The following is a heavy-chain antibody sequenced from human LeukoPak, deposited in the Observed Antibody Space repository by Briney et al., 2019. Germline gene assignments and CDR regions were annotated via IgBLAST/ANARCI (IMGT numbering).Heavy chain of an antibody. D-gene: IGHD5-18*01. CDR3: ARGYSYGQGDFDY. J-gene: IGHJ4*02. CDR2: IYYSGST. CDR1: GGSISSYY. Sequence: SETLSLTCTVSGGSISSYYWSWIRQPPGKGLEWIGYIYYSGSTNYNPSLKSRVTISVDTSKNQLSLKLSSVTAADTAVYYCARGYSYGQGDFDYWGQGTLVTVSS. V-gene: IGHV4-59*01.